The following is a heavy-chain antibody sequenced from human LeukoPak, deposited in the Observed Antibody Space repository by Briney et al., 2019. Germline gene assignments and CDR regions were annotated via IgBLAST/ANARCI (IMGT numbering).Heavy chain of an antibody. D-gene: IGHD3-22*01. CDR2: ISPGNDNT. J-gene: IGHJ4*02. CDR1: GYTFATYA. CDR3: ARVFDDSSGYYWSDY. Sequence: ASVKVSCKASGYTFATYAMHWVRQAPGQRLEWMGWISPGNDNTEYSQKFQGRVTITGDTPASTAYMELRSLRSDDTAVYYCARVFDDSSGYYWSDYWGQGTLVTVSS. V-gene: IGHV1-3*01.